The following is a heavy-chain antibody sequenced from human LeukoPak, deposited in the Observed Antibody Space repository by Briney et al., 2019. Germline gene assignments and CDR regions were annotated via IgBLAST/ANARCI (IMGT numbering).Heavy chain of an antibody. Sequence: GGSLRLSCAASGFTFSTYAMSWVRQTPGRGLEWVSGISASGGGTYYADSVKGRFTISRENSKNTLYLQMNSLIAEDTAVYYCTKDRGSSWSFNYWGQGNLVTVSS. J-gene: IGHJ4*02. CDR2: ISASGGGT. D-gene: IGHD6-13*01. CDR1: GFTFSTYA. V-gene: IGHV3-23*01. CDR3: TKDRGSSWSFNY.